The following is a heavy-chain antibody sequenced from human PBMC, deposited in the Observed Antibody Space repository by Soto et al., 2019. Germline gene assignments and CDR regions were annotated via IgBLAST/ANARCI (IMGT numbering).Heavy chain of an antibody. CDR3: ARDPIGGGAPYYFDF. J-gene: IGHJ4*02. V-gene: IGHV1-2*02. Sequence: QVQLVQSGAEVRKPGGLVKVSCKASGYTFSAYYMYWVRQTPRHGLEWMGGINTDSGDTHYAQKFXGRVXMTRDTSXXTAYMELTSLTSDDTAVYYCARDPIGGGAPYYFDFWGRGTLVTVSS. D-gene: IGHD3-16*01. CDR1: GYTFSAYY. CDR2: INTDSGDT.